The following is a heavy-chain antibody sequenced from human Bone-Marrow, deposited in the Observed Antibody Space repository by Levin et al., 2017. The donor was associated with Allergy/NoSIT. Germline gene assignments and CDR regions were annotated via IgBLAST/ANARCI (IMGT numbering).Heavy chain of an antibody. D-gene: IGHD2-15*01. CDR3: AKDQTPYIVVVVAASQNWFDP. V-gene: IGHV3-23*01. Sequence: GESLKISCAASGFTFSSYAMSWVRQAPGKGLEWVSAISGSGGSTYYADSVKGRFTISRDNSKNTLYLQMNSLRAEDTAVYYCAKDQTPYIVVVVAASQNWFDPWGQGTLVTVSS. J-gene: IGHJ5*02. CDR1: GFTFSSYA. CDR2: ISGSGGST.